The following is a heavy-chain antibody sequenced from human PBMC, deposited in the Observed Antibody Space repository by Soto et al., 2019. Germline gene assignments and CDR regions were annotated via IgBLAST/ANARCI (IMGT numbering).Heavy chain of an antibody. D-gene: IGHD3-22*01. CDR1: GYAFTNYA. J-gene: IGHJ4*02. CDR3: ARGAKYYYDSSGYYYIFHY. Sequence: GASVKVSCKTSGYAFTNYAIHWVRQAPGQSFEWMGWINAADGNTKYSQKVLGRVTITRDASASTAYMELSSLRSEDTAVYYCARGAKYYYDSSGYYYIFHYWGQGTLVTVSS. CDR2: INAADGNT. V-gene: IGHV1-3*01.